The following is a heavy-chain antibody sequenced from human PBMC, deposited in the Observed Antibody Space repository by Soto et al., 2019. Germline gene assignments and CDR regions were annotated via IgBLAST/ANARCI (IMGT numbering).Heavy chain of an antibody. CDR3: GTWRGSSCFDY. J-gene: IGHJ4*02. CDR1: GFTFRSYS. D-gene: IGHD2-2*01. CDR2: IFSSDSSA. Sequence: PGESLKISCKASGFTFRSYSLGWVRHMPGKGLQWMGNIFSSDSSAKYSPSFVGQVTISVDRSINTAYLQWSSLKASDTAIYYCGTWRGSSCFDYWGPGTLVTVSS. V-gene: IGHV5-51*01.